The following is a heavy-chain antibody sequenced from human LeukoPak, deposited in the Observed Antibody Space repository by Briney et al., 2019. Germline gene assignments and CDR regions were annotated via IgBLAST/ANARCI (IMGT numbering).Heavy chain of an antibody. CDR1: GFTVSSTY. Sequence: PGGSLRLSCAISGFTVSSTYMSWVRQAPGKGLEWVSVINSGGGTYYADSVKGRFTISRDNSKNTLHLQMNGLRAEDTAVYYCARDRAGTSFDFWGQGTLVTVSS. V-gene: IGHV3-53*01. CDR2: INSGGGT. J-gene: IGHJ4*02. D-gene: IGHD6-19*01. CDR3: ARDRAGTSFDF.